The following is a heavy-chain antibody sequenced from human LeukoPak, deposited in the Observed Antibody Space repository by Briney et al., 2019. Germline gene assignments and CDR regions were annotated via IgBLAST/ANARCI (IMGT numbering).Heavy chain of an antibody. J-gene: IGHJ4*02. CDR2: INPNSGGT. CDR3: ARNYYYDSSGYYPTLDY. V-gene: IGHV1-2*02. D-gene: IGHD3-22*01. Sequence: GASVKVSCKASGYTFTSYGISWVRQAPGQGLEWMGWINPNSGGTNYAQKFQGRVTMTRDTSISTAYMELSRLRSDDTAVYYCARNYYYDSSGYYPTLDYWGQGTLVTVSS. CDR1: GYTFTSYG.